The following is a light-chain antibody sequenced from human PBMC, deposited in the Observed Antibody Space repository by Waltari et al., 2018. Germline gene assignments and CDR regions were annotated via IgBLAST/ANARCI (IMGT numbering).Light chain of an antibody. V-gene: IGKV2-30*02. CDR3: MQGTHWPPIT. J-gene: IGKJ5*01. CDR1: QSLVHSDGNTY. Sequence: DVVMTQSPLSLPVTLGQPASISCRSSQSLVHSDGNTYLNWFQQRPGQSPRRLIYKVSNRDSGVPDRFSGSGSGTDLTLKISRVEAEDVGVYYCMQGTHWPPITFGQGTRLEIK. CDR2: KVS.